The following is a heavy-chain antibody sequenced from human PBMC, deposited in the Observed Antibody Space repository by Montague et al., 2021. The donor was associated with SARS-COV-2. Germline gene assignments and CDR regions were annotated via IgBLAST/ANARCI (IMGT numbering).Heavy chain of an antibody. CDR2: INHSGST. V-gene: IGHV4-34*01. J-gene: IGHJ4*02. CDR3: ARPSCSSTSCYGPLWY. D-gene: IGHD2-2*01. CDR1: GESFSGYY. Sequence: SETLSLTCAVYGESFSGYYWSWIGQPPGKGLEWIGEINHSGSTNSNPSLKSRLIISVDTSKNQFSLKLSSVTAADTAVYYCARPSCSSTSCYGPLWYWGQGTLVTVSS.